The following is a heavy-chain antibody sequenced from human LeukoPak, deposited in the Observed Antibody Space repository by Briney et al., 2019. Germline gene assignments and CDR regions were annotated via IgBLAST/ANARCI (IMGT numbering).Heavy chain of an antibody. D-gene: IGHD7-27*01. CDR3: AKGKKLGKGRYYFDY. J-gene: IGHJ4*02. V-gene: IGHV3-23*01. Sequence: PGGSLRLSCAASGFTFSSYAMSWVRQAPGKGLEWVSAISGSGGSTYYADSVKGRFTISRDNSKNTLYLQMNGLRAEDTAVYYCAKGKKLGKGRYYFDYWGQGTLVTVSS. CDR1: GFTFSSYA. CDR2: ISGSGGST.